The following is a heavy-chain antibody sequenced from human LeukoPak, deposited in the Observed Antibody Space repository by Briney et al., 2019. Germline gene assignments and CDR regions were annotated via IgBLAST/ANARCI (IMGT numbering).Heavy chain of an antibody. V-gene: IGHV3-74*01. CDR2: IKSDGSST. Sequence: GGSLRLSCAASGFTFSSYWMHWVRQAPGKGLVWVSRIKSDGSSTSYAGSVKGRFTIFRDNAKNTLYLQMNSLRAEDTAVYYCAKDIGPGVAATMSDYWGQGTLVTVSS. D-gene: IGHD2-15*01. CDR3: AKDIGPGVAATMSDY. J-gene: IGHJ4*02. CDR1: GFTFSSYW.